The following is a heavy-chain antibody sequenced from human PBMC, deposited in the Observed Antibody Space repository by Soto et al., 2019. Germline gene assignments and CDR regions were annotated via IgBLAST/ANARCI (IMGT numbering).Heavy chain of an antibody. D-gene: IGHD3-10*01. CDR2: ISASGETT. CDR3: GKWEEGTMVRGVIRAFDY. V-gene: IGHV3-23*01. Sequence: EVQLWESGGGLAQPGGSLRLSCAASGFTFSTYAMTWVRQAPGKGLEWVSAISASGETTYSADSVEGRFTISRDNSKNTVYLQMNSLRAEDTAVYYCGKWEEGTMVRGVIRAFDYWGQGTLVTVSS. J-gene: IGHJ4*02. CDR1: GFTFSTYA.